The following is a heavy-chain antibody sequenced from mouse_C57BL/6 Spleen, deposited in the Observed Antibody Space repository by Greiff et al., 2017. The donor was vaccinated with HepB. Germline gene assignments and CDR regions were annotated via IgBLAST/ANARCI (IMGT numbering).Heavy chain of an antibody. J-gene: IGHJ2*01. D-gene: IGHD1-1*01. CDR2: IDPSDSET. V-gene: IGHV1-52*01. Sequence: QVQLQQSGAELVRPGSSVKLSCKASGYTFTSYWMHWVKQRPIQGLEWIGNIDPSDSETHYSQKFKDKATLTVDKSSSTAYMQLSSLTSEDSAVYYCARGITTVVAYYFDYWGQGTTLTVSS. CDR3: ARGITTVVAYYFDY. CDR1: GYTFTSYW.